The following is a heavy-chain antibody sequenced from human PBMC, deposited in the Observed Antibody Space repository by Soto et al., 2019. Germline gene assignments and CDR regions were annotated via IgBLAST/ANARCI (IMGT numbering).Heavy chain of an antibody. Sequence: EVQLLESGGGLVQPGGSLRLSCAASGFTFSNYAMNWVRQAPGKGLEWVASIRGSAGTPYYADSVRGRFTISRDNPKNPLSRHMNSLRVEDTAVYYFAKDRYYFDYWGQGALVTGSS. CDR3: AKDRYYFDY. CDR2: IRGSAGTP. CDR1: GFTFSNYA. V-gene: IGHV3-23*01. J-gene: IGHJ4*02.